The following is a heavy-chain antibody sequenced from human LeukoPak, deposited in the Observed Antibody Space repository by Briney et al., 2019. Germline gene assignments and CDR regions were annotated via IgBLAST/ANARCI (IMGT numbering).Heavy chain of an antibody. J-gene: IGHJ5*02. CDR1: GYTFTSYD. D-gene: IGHD6-13*01. V-gene: IGHV1-8*01. CDR2: MNPNSGNT. Sequence: ASVKVSCKASGYTFTSYDINWVRQATGQGLEWMGWMNPNSGNTGYAQKFQGRVTMTRNTSISTAYMELSSLRSEDTAVYYCASHFRYSSSWYGTYNWFDPWGQGTLVTVSS. CDR3: ASHFRYSSSWYGTYNWFDP.